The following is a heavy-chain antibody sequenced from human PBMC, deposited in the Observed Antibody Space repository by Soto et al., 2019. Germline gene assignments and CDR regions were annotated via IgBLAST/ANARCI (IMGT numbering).Heavy chain of an antibody. Sequence: ESGGGVVQPGRSLRLSCAASGFTFSNYGMHGVRQAPGKGLEWVAVIWYDGSNKYYADSVKGRFTISRDNSKNTLYLQMNSLRAEDTAVYYCASEYCSGGSCYYYGMDVWGQGTTVTVSS. CDR3: ASEYCSGGSCYYYGMDV. D-gene: IGHD2-15*01. J-gene: IGHJ6*02. V-gene: IGHV3-33*01. CDR1: GFTFSNYG. CDR2: IWYDGSNK.